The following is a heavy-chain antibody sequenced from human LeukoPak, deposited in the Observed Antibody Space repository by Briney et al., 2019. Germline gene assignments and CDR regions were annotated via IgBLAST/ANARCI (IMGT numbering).Heavy chain of an antibody. V-gene: IGHV1-46*01. CDR3: ARASRGYSYGFSGHFDY. J-gene: IGHJ4*02. Sequence: ASVKVSCKASGYSFTSHYMHWVRQAPGQGLEWMGIINPSGGSTSYAQKFQGRVTMTRDMSTSTVYMELSSLRSEDTAVYYCARASRGYSYGFSGHFDYWGQGTLVTVSS. CDR1: GYSFTSHY. CDR2: INPSGGST. D-gene: IGHD5-18*01.